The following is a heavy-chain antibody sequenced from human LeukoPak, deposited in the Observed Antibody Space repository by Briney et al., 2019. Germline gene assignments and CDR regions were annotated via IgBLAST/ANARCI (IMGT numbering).Heavy chain of an antibody. CDR2: IYYSGST. V-gene: IGHV4-39*01. J-gene: IGHJ3*02. Sequence: PSETLSLTCTVSGGSISSSGYYWGWIRQSPGKGLEWIGSIYYSGSTYYNPSLKSRVTISVDTSKNQFSLKLSSVTAADTAVYYCARHSPIGIAPAFDIWGQGTMVTVPS. CDR3: ARHSPIGIAPAFDI. D-gene: IGHD6-13*01. CDR1: GGSISSSGYY.